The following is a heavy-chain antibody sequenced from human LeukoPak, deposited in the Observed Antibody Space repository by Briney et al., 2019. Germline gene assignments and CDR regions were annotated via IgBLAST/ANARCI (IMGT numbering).Heavy chain of an antibody. Sequence: SETLSLTCTVSGDSISSCYWSWIRQPPGKGLEWIGYMYYSGSTNYNPSLKSRVTISVDTSKNQFSLKLSSVTAADTAVYYCARGIIVGATWGENYNCFDPWGQGTLVTVSS. J-gene: IGHJ5*02. V-gene: IGHV4-59*01. D-gene: IGHD1-26*01. CDR3: ARGIIVGATWGENYNCFDP. CDR2: MYYSGST. CDR1: GDSISSCY.